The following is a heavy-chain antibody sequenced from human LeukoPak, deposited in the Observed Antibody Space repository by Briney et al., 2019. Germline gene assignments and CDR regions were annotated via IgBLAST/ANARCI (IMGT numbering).Heavy chain of an antibody. CDR3: ARASGAFDY. CDR2: IYYSGIT. V-gene: IGHV4-59*01. J-gene: IGHJ4*02. Sequence: PSETLSLTCTVSGGSISSSYGSCIRQPPGKGLEWIGYIYYSGITNYNPSLKSRVTISLDTSKDQFSLKLNSVTAADTAVYYCARASGAFDYWGQGALVTVSS. CDR1: GGSISSSY.